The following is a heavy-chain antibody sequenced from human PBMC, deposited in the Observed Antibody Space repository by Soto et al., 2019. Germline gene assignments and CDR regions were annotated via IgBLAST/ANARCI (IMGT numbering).Heavy chain of an antibody. CDR1: GFTFSSYS. CDR3: VNRQVRAANYYYGMDV. Sequence: GGSLRLSCAASGFTFSSYSMNWVRQAPGKGLEWVSSISSSSSYIYYADSVKGRFTISRDNAKNSLYLQMNSLRADDTAVYYCVNRQVRAANYYYGMDVWGQGTTVTVSS. D-gene: IGHD2-2*01. CDR2: ISSSSSYI. V-gene: IGHV3-21*01. J-gene: IGHJ6*02.